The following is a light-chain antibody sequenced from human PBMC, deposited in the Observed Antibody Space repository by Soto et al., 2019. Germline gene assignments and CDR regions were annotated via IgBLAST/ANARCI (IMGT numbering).Light chain of an antibody. V-gene: IGKV3-11*01. CDR2: DAS. Sequence: EIVLTQPPATLSLSPGEIATLSCRASQSVSSYLAWYQQKPGQAPRILIYDASNRATGIPARFSGSGSGTDCTLTISSLEPEDFAVYYCQQRSNWPLTFGQGTRLEIK. CDR1: QSVSSY. CDR3: QQRSNWPLT. J-gene: IGKJ5*01.